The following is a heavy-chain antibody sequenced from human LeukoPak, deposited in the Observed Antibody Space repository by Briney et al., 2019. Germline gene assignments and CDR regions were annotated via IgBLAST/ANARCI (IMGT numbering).Heavy chain of an antibody. J-gene: IGHJ6*03. CDR2: IYYSGST. CDR1: RRSISSRSYY. Sequence: PSETLSLTCHVSRRSISSRSYYWGWIRQPPGKGLEWIGSIYYSGSTYYNPSLKSRVTISVDTSKNQFSLKLSSVTAADTAVYYCAVDRPQAYYYYMDVWGKGTTVTVSS. V-gene: IGHV4-39*01. CDR3: AVDRPQAYYYYMDV. D-gene: IGHD3-9*01.